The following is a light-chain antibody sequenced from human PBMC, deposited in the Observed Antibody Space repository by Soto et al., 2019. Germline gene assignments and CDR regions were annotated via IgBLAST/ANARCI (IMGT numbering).Light chain of an antibody. CDR3: QQSANSPRT. CDR2: GAS. J-gene: IGKJ1*01. CDR1: QTVSSTY. V-gene: IGKV3-20*01. Sequence: EIVLTQSPGTLSLSPGERVTLTCRASQTVSSTYLARYQQKPGQAPRLLIYGASSRAAGIPDRFSGNGSGTDFTLPISSLEPEDFAVYYCQQSANSPRTFGQGSKVEI.